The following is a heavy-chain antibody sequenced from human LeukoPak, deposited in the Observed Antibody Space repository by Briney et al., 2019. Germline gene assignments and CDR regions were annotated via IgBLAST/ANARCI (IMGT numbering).Heavy chain of an antibody. J-gene: IGHJ5*02. Sequence: SETLSLTCTVSGGSISSGGYYWGWIRQLPGKGLEWIGYIYYSGSTYYNPSLKSRVTISVDTSKNQFSLKLSSVTAADTAVYYCARDIGAAAGTSGWFDPWGQGTLVTVSS. V-gene: IGHV4-31*03. D-gene: IGHD6-13*01. CDR3: ARDIGAAAGTSGWFDP. CDR1: GGSISSGGYY. CDR2: IYYSGST.